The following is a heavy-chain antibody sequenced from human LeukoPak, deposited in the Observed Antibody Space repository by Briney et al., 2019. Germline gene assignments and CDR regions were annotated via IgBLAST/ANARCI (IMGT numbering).Heavy chain of an antibody. D-gene: IGHD5-24*01. CDR1: GFSFSAYT. J-gene: IGHJ4*02. CDR2: ISSSGSYI. Sequence: GGSLRLSCAASGFSFSAYTMNWVRQAPGKGLEWVSSISSSGSYIYFADSAKGRFTISRDNAENSLYLQMNSLRAEDTAVYYCAREINIDYWGQGTLVTVSS. CDR3: AREINIDY. V-gene: IGHV3-21*01.